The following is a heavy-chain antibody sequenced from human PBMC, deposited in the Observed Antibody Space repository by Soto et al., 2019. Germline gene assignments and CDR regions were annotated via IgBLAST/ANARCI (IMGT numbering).Heavy chain of an antibody. CDR2: IRSKTDGGTP. J-gene: IGHJ4*02. CDR1: GFTFTNAW. V-gene: IGHV3-15*07. Sequence: EVQLVESGGGLVKPGESLRLSCAASGFTFTNAWMNWVRQAPGKGLEWVGRIRSKTDGGTPDYAAPVKGRFTISRDDSKNTLYVQMNSLNTEDTAIYYCTTEKGYWGQGTLVTASS. CDR3: TTEKGY.